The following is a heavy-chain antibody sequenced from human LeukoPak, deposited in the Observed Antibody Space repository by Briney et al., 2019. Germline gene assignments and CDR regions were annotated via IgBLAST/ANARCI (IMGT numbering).Heavy chain of an antibody. J-gene: IGHJ4*02. CDR2: ISGSGGST. CDR3: AKDPVVYFRNSRVY. CDR1: GFTFSSYA. Sequence: GGSLRLSCAASGFTFSSYAMSWVRQAPGKGLELVSAISGSGGSTYYADSVKGRFTISRDNSKNTLYLQMNSLRAEGTAVYYCAKDPVVYFRNSRVYWGQGTLVTVSS. V-gene: IGHV3-23*01. D-gene: IGHD4-23*01.